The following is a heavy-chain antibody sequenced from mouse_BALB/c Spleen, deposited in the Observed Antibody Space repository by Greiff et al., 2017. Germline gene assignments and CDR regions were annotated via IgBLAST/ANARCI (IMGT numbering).Heavy chain of an antibody. V-gene: IGHV5-6-3*01. D-gene: IGHD2-14*01. Sequence: EVKVVESGGGLVQPGGSLKLSCAASGFTFSSYGMSWVRQTPDKRLELVATINSNGGSTYYPDSVKGRFTISRDNAKNTLYLQMSSLKSEDTAMYYCARGYYRYDYAMDYWGQGTSVTVSS. CDR2: INSNGGST. CDR3: ARGYYRYDYAMDY. J-gene: IGHJ4*01. CDR1: GFTFSSYG.